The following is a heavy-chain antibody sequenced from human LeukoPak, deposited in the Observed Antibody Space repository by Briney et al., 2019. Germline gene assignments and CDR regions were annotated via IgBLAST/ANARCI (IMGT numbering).Heavy chain of an antibody. CDR1: GASISSYY. D-gene: IGHD3-22*01. V-gene: IGHV4-59*01. CDR3: ARGPYYYDSSGYYYGVGFDY. J-gene: IGHJ4*02. CDR2: IHYSGST. Sequence: PSETLSLTCNVSGASISSYYWSWIRQSPGTGLEWIGCIHYSGSTNYSPSLKSRVTISVDTSKNQFSLKLSSVTAADTAVYYCARGPYYYDSSGYYYGVGFDYWGQGTLVTVSS.